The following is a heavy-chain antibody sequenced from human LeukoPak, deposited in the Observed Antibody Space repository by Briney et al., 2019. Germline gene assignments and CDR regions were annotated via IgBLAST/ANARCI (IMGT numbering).Heavy chain of an antibody. CDR2: VSSRGDAT. Sequence: GGSLRLSCTASGFTFSNYGMAWVRQAPGKGLEWLSVVSSRGDATYYADNAKGRLTISRDNSKNTVSLQMNNLRVDDTATYYCAKDRRLWFGQLLIDSWGQGALVAVSS. J-gene: IGHJ4*02. CDR3: AKDRRLWFGQLLIDS. D-gene: IGHD3-10*01. V-gene: IGHV3-23*01. CDR1: GFTFSNYG.